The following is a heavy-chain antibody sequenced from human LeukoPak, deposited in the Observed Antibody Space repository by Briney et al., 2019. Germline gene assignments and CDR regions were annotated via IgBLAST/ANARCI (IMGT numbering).Heavy chain of an antibody. CDR3: GRESGY. V-gene: IGHV3-7*01. J-gene: IGHJ4*02. CDR2: IKHDGSEK. CDR1: GFTFSSCW. Sequence: PGGSLRLSCAASGFTFSSCWMSWVRQAPGKGLEWVANIKHDGSEKYHVDSVKGRFTISRDNAKNSLYLQMNNLRAEDTAVYYCGRESGYWGQGTLVTVYS.